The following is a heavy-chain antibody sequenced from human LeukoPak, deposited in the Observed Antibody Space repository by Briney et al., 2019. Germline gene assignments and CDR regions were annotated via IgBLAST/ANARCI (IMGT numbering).Heavy chain of an antibody. CDR3: ASVPRLELPLYCFDY. V-gene: IGHV1-69*05. J-gene: IGHJ4*02. Sequence: EASVKVSCKASGGTFSSYAISWVRQAPGQGLEWMGGIIPIFGTANYAQKFQGRVTITTDESTSTAYMELSSLRSEDTAVYYCASVPRLELPLYCFDYWGPGTLVTVSS. CDR1: GGTFSSYA. D-gene: IGHD1-26*01. CDR2: IIPIFGTA.